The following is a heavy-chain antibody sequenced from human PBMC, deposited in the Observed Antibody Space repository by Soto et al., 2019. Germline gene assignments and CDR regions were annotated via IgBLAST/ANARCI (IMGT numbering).Heavy chain of an antibody. V-gene: IGHV4-31*03. Sequence: PSETLSLTCTVSGGSISSGGYYWSWIRQHPGKGLEWIGYIYYSGSTYYNPSLKSRVTISVDTSKNQFSLKLSSVTAADTAVYYCARDRGITMIVVDDLAHWFDPWGQGTLVTVSS. CDR3: ARDRGITMIVVDDLAHWFDP. J-gene: IGHJ5*02. CDR1: GGSISSGGYY. CDR2: IYYSGST. D-gene: IGHD3-22*01.